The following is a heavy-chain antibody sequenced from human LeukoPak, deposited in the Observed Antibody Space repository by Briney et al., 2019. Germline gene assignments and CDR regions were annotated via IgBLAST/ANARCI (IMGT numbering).Heavy chain of an antibody. CDR1: GFTFSDYN. Sequence: GGSLRLSCSASGFTFSDYNMNWVRQAPGKGLEWVSSISSTGNYKYYADSVKGRFTISRDNAKNSLYLQINSLRAKDTAVYYCARPWVGELSSPSHLWGQGTLVTVSS. V-gene: IGHV3-21*01. CDR2: ISSTGNYK. D-gene: IGHD3-16*02. CDR3: ARPWVGELSSPSHL. J-gene: IGHJ5*02.